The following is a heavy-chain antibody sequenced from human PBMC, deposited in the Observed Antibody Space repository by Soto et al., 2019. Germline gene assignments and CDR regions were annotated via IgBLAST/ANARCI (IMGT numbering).Heavy chain of an antibody. J-gene: IGHJ4*02. CDR1: GFTFSSFW. CDR2: ISPDGSEK. V-gene: IGHV3-7*01. CDR3: SRSLNS. Sequence: GGSLRLSCAASGFTFSSFWMDWVRQAPGKGLEWVANISPDGSEKHYVYSVKGRFTISRDNARNSLYLQMRSLTAEDSALYYCSRSLNSWGQGTRVTVSS.